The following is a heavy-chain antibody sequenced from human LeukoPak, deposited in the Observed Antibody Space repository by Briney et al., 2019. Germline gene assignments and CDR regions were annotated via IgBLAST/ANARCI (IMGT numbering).Heavy chain of an antibody. Sequence: PGGSLRLSCAASGFSISNYGVNWVRQAPGKGLEWVSISSTDGGTAHYAESVKGRFTISRDNSKNMVYLHMSSLSAEDTAVYYCANSVWDSYRHYCECWGQGTLVIVSS. J-gene: IGHJ4*02. CDR1: GFSISNYG. D-gene: IGHD3-16*02. CDR2: SSTDGGTA. CDR3: ANSVWDSYRHYCEC. V-gene: IGHV3-23*01.